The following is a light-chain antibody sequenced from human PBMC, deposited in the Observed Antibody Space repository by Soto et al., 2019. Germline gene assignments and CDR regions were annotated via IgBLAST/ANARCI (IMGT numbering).Light chain of an antibody. V-gene: IGLV2-8*01. CDR2: EVS. CDR1: SSDIGGHNY. J-gene: IGLJ2*01. CDR3: SSYAGSNIVV. Sequence: QSALTQPPSASGSPGQSVTISCSGTSSDIGGHNYVSWYQQHPGKVPKLMIYEVSKRPSGVPDRFSGSKSGNTASLTVSGLQTEDEADYYCSSYAGSNIVVFGGGTKVTVL.